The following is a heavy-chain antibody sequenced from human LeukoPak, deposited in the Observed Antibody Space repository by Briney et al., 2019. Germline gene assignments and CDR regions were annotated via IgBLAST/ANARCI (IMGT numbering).Heavy chain of an antibody. D-gene: IGHD2-2*01. J-gene: IGHJ3*02. CDR3: ASLPTATGSHAFDI. CDR1: GYTFTTYY. CDR2: INPSGGST. V-gene: IGHV1-46*01. Sequence: ASVKVSCKASGYTFTTYYIHWVRQVPGQGLEWMGMINPSGGSTSYAQKFQGGVTMTRDTSTSTVYMELSGLRSEDTALYYCASLPTATGSHAFDIWGQGTMVTVSS.